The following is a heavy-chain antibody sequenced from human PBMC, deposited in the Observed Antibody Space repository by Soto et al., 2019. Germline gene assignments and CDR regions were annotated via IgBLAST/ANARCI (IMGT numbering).Heavy chain of an antibody. Sequence: GGSLRLSCAASGFTFTDYAMSWVRQAPGKGLEWVSAISGSGGSTYYADSVKGRFTISRDNSKNTLYLQMNSLRAEDTAVYYCAKDSWELPDYWGQGTLVTVSS. D-gene: IGHD1-26*01. J-gene: IGHJ4*02. CDR2: ISGSGGST. V-gene: IGHV3-23*01. CDR1: GFTFTDYA. CDR3: AKDSWELPDY.